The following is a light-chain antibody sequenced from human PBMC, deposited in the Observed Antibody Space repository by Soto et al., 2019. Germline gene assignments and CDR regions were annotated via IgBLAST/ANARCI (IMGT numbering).Light chain of an antibody. CDR3: CSYAGSSPWV. CDR2: EGS. V-gene: IGLV2-23*01. Sequence: QSALTQPASVSGSPGQSITISWTGTSSDVGSYNLVSWYQQHPGKAPKLMIYEGSKRPSGVSNRFSGSKSGNTASLTISGLQAEDEADYYCCSYAGSSPWVFGTGTKLTVL. J-gene: IGLJ1*01. CDR1: SSDVGSYNL.